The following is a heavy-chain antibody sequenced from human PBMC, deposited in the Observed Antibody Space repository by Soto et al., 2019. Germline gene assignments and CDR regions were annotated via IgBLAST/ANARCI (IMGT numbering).Heavy chain of an antibody. CDR1: GDSVSSNSAA. V-gene: IGHV6-1*01. CDR2: TYYRSKWYN. CDR3: ARDRLEPRGLYYYGMDV. J-gene: IGHJ6*02. Sequence: SQTLSLTCAISGDSVSSNSAAWNWIRQSPSRGLEWLGRTYYRSKWYNDYAVSVKSRITINPDTSKNQFSLQLNSVTPEDTAVYYCARDRLEPRGLYYYGMDVWGQGTTVTVSS. D-gene: IGHD6-19*01.